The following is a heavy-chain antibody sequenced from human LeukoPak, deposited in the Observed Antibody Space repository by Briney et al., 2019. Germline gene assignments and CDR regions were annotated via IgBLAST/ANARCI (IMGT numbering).Heavy chain of an antibody. CDR3: ASCTSGWYGVPSSMIYYYYGMDV. V-gene: IGHV4-39*01. Sequence: PSETLSLTCTVSGGSFSSNSYYWGWIRQPPGKGLEWIGTIFYSGSTYYNPSLKSRVTISVDTSKNQFSLKLSSVTAADTAVYYCASCTSGWYGVPSSMIYYYYGMDVWGQGTTVTVSS. J-gene: IGHJ6*02. CDR2: IFYSGST. D-gene: IGHD6-19*01. CDR1: GGSFSSNSYY.